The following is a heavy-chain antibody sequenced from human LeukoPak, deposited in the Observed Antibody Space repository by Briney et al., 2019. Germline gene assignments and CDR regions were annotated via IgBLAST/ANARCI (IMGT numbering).Heavy chain of an antibody. CDR1: GFAFNTYA. Sequence: GGSLRLSCAASGFAFNTYAMHWVRQAPGKGLEWVAVISYDGSIKFYADSVKGRFPISRDNSQNTVYLQLNNVRPEDTAVYYCTRGILRSGAFDVWGQGTLVTVSS. J-gene: IGHJ3*01. V-gene: IGHV3-30-3*01. D-gene: IGHD3-16*01. CDR2: ISYDGSIK. CDR3: TRGILRSGAFDV.